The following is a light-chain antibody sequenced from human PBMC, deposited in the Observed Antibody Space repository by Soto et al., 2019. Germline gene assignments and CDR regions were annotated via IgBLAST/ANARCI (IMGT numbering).Light chain of an antibody. Sequence: IVLTHAPGTLSCSPGEIAALSCRASQSVSSSYLAWYQQKPGQAPRLLIYGASSRATGIPDRFSGSGSGTDFTLTISSLEPEDFAVYYCQQRSNGLTFGGGTKVDIK. J-gene: IGKJ4*01. CDR3: QQRSNGLT. CDR2: GAS. V-gene: IGKV3D-20*02. CDR1: QSVSSSY.